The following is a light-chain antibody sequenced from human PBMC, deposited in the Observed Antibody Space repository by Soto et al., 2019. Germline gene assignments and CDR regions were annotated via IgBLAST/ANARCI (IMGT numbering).Light chain of an antibody. CDR3: SSCKSSSTRSVV. Sequence: QSALTQPPSVSGSPGQSITISCTGTSSDVGGYNYVSWYQQHPGKSPKLMIYGVTNRPSGVSNRCSGSKSGNTASLPISGLLAVDEADYYCSSCKSSSTRSVVFGGGTKLTVL. J-gene: IGLJ2*01. CDR1: SSDVGGYNY. V-gene: IGLV2-14*01. CDR2: GVT.